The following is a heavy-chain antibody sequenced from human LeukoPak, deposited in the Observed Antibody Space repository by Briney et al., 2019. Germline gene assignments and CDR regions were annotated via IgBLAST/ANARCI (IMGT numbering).Heavy chain of an antibody. V-gene: IGHV1-18*01. CDR1: GYTFTSYG. CDR3: AILWFGEGTLDV. Sequence: ASVKVSCKAPGYTFTSYGISWVRQAPGQGLEWMGWISAYNGNTNYAQKLQGRVTMTTDTSTSTAYMELRSLRSDDTAVYYCAILWFGEGTLDVWGQGTTVTVSS. J-gene: IGHJ6*02. CDR2: ISAYNGNT. D-gene: IGHD3-10*01.